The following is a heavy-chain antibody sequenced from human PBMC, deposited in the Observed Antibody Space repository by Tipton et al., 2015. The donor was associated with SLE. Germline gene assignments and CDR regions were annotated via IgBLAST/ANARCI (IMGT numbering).Heavy chain of an antibody. V-gene: IGHV3-21*01. Sequence: GSLRLSCAASGFTFSSYSMNWVRQAPGKGLEWVSSISSSSSYIYYADSVKGRFTISRDNAKNSLYLQMNSLRAEDTAVYYCAREDCSSTSCYSGYYYGMDVWGQGP. CDR1: GFTFSSYS. CDR3: AREDCSSTSCYSGYYYGMDV. J-gene: IGHJ6*02. CDR2: ISSSSSYI. D-gene: IGHD2-2*02.